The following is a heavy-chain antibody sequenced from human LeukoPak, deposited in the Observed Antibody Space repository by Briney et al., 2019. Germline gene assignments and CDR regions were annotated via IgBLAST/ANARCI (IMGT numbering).Heavy chain of an antibody. J-gene: IGHJ6*03. CDR1: GFTFGSFA. CDR3: AKEGSPPNYYYMDV. V-gene: IGHV3-23*01. Sequence: GGSLRLSCEASGFTFGSFAMSWVRQAPGKGLEWVSGISGSGYYTYYADSVKGRFAVSRDNSKNTLYLQMSSPRAEDTAVYYCAKEGSPPNYYYMDVWGKGATVTVSS. D-gene: IGHD6-19*01. CDR2: ISGSGYYT.